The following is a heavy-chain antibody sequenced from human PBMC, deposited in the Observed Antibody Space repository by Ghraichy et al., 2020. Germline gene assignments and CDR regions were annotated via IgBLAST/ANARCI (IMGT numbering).Heavy chain of an antibody. D-gene: IGHD2-2*01. V-gene: IGHV5-51*01. J-gene: IGHJ5*02. CDR3: ARLVVPTTGGWFDP. CDR2: IYPGDSST. CDR1: GYSFTNYW. Sequence: GESLNISCTGSGYSFTNYWIGWVRQMPGKGLDWMGIIYPGDSSTRYSPSFQGQVTMSADKSISTVYLQWSSLKASDTAMYYCARLVVPTTGGWFDPWGQGTLLTVSS.